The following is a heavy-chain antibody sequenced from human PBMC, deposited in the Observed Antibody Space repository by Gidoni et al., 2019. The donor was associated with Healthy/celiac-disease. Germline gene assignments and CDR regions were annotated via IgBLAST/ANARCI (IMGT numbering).Heavy chain of an antibody. CDR3: ARDPIVGATVLDY. D-gene: IGHD1-26*01. CDR2: ISSSGSTI. CDR1: GFTFRDYY. V-gene: IGHV3-11*01. Sequence: QAQLVESGGGLVKPGGSLRLPCAASGFTFRDYYMSWIRQAPGRGLGWVSYISSSGSTIYYADSVKGRFTISRDNAKNSRYLQMNSLRAEDTAVYYCARDPIVGATVLDYWGQGTLVTVSS. J-gene: IGHJ4*02.